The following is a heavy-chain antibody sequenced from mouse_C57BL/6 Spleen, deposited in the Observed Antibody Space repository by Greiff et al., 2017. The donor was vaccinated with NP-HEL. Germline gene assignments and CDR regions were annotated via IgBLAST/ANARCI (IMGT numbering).Heavy chain of an antibody. V-gene: IGHV1-64*01. D-gene: IGHD1-1*01. Sequence: VQLQQPGAELVKPGASVKLPCKASGYTFTSYWMHWVKQRPGQGLEWIGMIHPNSGSTNYNEKFKSKATLTVDKSSSTAYMQLSSLTSEDSAVYYCARGSITTVVAWYFDVWGTGTTVTVSS. CDR1: GYTFTSYW. CDR2: IHPNSGST. J-gene: IGHJ1*03. CDR3: ARGSITTVVAWYFDV.